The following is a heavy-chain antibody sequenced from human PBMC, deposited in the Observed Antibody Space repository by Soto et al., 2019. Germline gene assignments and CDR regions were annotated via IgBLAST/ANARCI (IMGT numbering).Heavy chain of an antibody. Sequence: GASVKVSCKASGGIFSSYVITWVRQAPGQGLEWMGGIMPIFGIVNYAQKFQGRVTITADESTSTNYMEVSSLRSDDTAVYYCARGGRRQLGPLSDPSLIWAQGTMVNVSS. D-gene: IGHD6-6*01. J-gene: IGHJ3*02. CDR3: ARGGRRQLGPLSDPSLI. CDR1: GGIFSSYV. V-gene: IGHV1-69*13. CDR2: IMPIFGIV.